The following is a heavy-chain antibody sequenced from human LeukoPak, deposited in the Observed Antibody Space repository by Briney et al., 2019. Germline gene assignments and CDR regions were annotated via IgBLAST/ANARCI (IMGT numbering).Heavy chain of an antibody. CDR1: GFTFSSYA. CDR3: AKDQYSSGCFDY. V-gene: IGHV3-23*01. J-gene: IGHJ4*02. Sequence: GGSLRLSCAASGFTFSSYAMSWVRQAPGKGLEWVSAISGSGGSTYYADSVKGRFTISRVNSKNTLYLQMNSLRAEDTAVYYCAKDQYSSGCFDYWGQGTLVTVSS. CDR2: ISGSGGST. D-gene: IGHD6-19*01.